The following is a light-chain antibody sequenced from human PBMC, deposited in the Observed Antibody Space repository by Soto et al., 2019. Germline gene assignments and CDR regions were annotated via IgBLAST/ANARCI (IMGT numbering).Light chain of an antibody. CDR3: SSYTSSSTYV. CDR2: DVS. Sequence: QSALTQPASVSGSPGQSITISCTGTSLYVGGSNYVSWYQQHPGNTPKLIMYDVSDRPSGLSNRFSGSKSGNTASLTISGLQAEHEADYYCSSYTSSSTYVFGTGTKVTVL. V-gene: IGLV2-14*03. J-gene: IGLJ1*01. CDR1: SLYVGGSNY.